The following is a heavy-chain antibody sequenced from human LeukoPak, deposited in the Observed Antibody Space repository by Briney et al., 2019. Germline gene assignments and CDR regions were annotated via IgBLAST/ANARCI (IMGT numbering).Heavy chain of an antibody. CDR3: ARDRDCSSTSCYPSYFDY. D-gene: IGHD2-2*01. CDR2: IIPIFGTA. V-gene: IGHV1-69*05. CDR1: GGTFSSYA. Sequence: ASVKVSCKASGGTFSSYAISWVRQAPGQGLEWMGRIIPIFGTANYAQKFQGRVTITTDESTSTAYMEPSSLRSEDTAVYYCARDRDCSSTSCYPSYFDYWGQGTLVTVSS. J-gene: IGHJ4*02.